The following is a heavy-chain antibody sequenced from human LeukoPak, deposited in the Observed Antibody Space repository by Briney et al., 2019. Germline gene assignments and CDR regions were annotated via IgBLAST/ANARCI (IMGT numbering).Heavy chain of an antibody. CDR3: ARPPGIAAAWFDP. CDR2: VDNTGST. Sequence: SETLSLTCTVSGGSISSSSYNWGWIRQPPGKGLEWIGSVDNTGSTYYNPSLKSRVTISVDTSKDQFSLNLGSVTAADTAVYYCARPPGIAAAWFDPWGQGTLVTVSS. CDR1: GGSISSSSYN. D-gene: IGHD6-13*01. V-gene: IGHV4-39*01. J-gene: IGHJ5*02.